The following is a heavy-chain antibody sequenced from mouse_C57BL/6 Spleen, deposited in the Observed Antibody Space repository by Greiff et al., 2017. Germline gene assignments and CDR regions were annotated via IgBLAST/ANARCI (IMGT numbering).Heavy chain of an antibody. V-gene: IGHV1-9*01. CDR3: AVDSSGYTYAMDY. J-gene: IGHJ4*01. CDR1: GYTFTGYW. CDR2: ILTGSGST. Sequence: VQLQQSGAELMKPGASVKLSCKATGYTFTGYWIEWVKQRPGHGLEWIGEILTGSGSTNYNEKFKGKATFTADTSSNTAYMQLSSLTTEDAAIYYWAVDSSGYTYAMDYWGQGTSVTVSS. D-gene: IGHD3-2*02.